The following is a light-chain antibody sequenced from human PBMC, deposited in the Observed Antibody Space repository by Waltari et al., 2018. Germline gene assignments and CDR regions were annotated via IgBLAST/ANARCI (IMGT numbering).Light chain of an antibody. Sequence: RASQSVSSSYLAWYQQKPGQAPRLLLYGASSRATGIPDRISGSGSGTDFTLTISRLEPEDFAVYYCQQYGSSPPNTFGQGTKLEIK. CDR3: QQYGSSPPNT. CDR2: GAS. CDR1: QSVSSSY. V-gene: IGKV3-20*01. J-gene: IGKJ2*01.